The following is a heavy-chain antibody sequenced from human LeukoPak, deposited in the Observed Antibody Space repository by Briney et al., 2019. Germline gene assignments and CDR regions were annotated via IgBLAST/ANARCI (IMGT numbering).Heavy chain of an antibody. CDR2: ISWNSGSI. D-gene: IGHD4-17*01. V-gene: IGHV3-9*01. CDR3: AKARSSTVTTALVDY. CDR1: GFTFDDYA. J-gene: IGHJ4*02. Sequence: PGGSLRLSCAASGFTFDDYAMHWVRQAPGKGLEWVSGISWNSGSIGYADSVKGRFTISRDNAKNSLYLQMNGLRAEDTALYYCAKARSSTVTTALVDYWGQGTLVTVSS.